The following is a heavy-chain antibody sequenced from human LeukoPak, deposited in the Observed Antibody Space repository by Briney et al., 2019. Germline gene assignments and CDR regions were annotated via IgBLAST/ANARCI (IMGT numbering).Heavy chain of an antibody. CDR3: ARRKGDGYNSPFDY. CDR1: GYSFPNYW. CDR2: IYPADSDT. D-gene: IGHD5-24*01. Sequence: TGGSPKILCWGSGYSFPNYWLGWVRQMSGQGPEWMVIIYPADSDTRYSPSFQGQVTISADKSINTAYLQWTSLKASDTAMYYCARRKGDGYNSPFDYWGQGTLVTVSS. V-gene: IGHV5-51*01. J-gene: IGHJ4*02.